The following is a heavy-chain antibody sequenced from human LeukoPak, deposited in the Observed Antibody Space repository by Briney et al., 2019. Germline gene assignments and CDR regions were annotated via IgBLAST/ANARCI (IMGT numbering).Heavy chain of an antibody. CDR2: INTDGGTT. Sequence: QPGGSLRLSCAASGFTFSTFAMQWVRQAPEKGLEYVSGINTDGGTTFYANSVKGRFTISRDNPKNTLYLQMGSLRAEDTAVYYCARDRADGYNYGDYFDNWGQGTLVTVSS. D-gene: IGHD5-18*01. J-gene: IGHJ4*02. CDR1: GFTFSTFA. CDR3: ARDRADGYNYGDYFDN. V-gene: IGHV3-64*01.